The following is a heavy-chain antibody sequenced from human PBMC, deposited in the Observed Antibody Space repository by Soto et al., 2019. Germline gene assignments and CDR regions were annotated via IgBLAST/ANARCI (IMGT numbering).Heavy chain of an antibody. CDR2: INPSGAST. V-gene: IGHV1-46*01. J-gene: IGHJ4*02. D-gene: IGHD5-12*01. CDR3: ARDAQIGHGYSAYHTY. CDR1: GYTFTSYY. Sequence: GASVKVSCKASGYTFTSYYIHWVRQAPGQGLEWVGLINPSGASTTYAQKFQGRVTMTRDTSTSTVYMELNSLRSEDTAVYFCARDAQIGHGYSAYHTYWGQGTLVTVS.